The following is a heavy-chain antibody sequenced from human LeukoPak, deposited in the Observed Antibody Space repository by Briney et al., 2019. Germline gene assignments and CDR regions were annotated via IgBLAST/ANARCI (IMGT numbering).Heavy chain of an antibody. CDR3: ARTRLGELSTFDY. D-gene: IGHD3-16*02. V-gene: IGHV1-3*03. Sequence: ASVKVSCKASGYTFTSYAMHWVRQAPGQRLEWMGWINAGNGNTKYSQEFQGRVTITRDTSASTAYMELSSLRSEDMAVYYRARTRLGELSTFDYWGQGTLVTVSS. CDR1: GYTFTSYA. CDR2: INAGNGNT. J-gene: IGHJ4*02.